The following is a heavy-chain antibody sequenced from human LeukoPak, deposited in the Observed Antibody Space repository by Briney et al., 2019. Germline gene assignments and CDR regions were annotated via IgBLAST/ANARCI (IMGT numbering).Heavy chain of an antibody. D-gene: IGHD6-13*01. CDR2: IYYSGST. CDR3: ARAGSSWYYDWFDP. V-gene: IGHV4-39*07. CDR1: GGSISSSSYY. J-gene: IGHJ5*02. Sequence: SETLSLTCTVSGGSISSSSYYWGWIRQPPGKGLEWIGSIYYSGSTYYNPSLRSRVTISVDTSKNQFSLKLSSVTAADTAVYYCARAGSSWYYDWFDPWGQGTLVTVSS.